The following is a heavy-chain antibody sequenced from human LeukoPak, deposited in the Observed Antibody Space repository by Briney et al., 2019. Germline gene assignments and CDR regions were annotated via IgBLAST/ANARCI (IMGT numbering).Heavy chain of an antibody. J-gene: IGHJ4*02. CDR2: INPNSGGT. CDR3: ARVGDSSGYYSDY. Sequence: ASVKVSCKASGGTFSSYAISWVRQAPGQGLEWMGRINPNSGGTNYAQKFQGRVTMTRDTSISTAYMELSRLRSDDTAVYYCARVGDSSGYYSDYWGQGTLVTVSS. CDR1: GGTFSSYA. V-gene: IGHV1-2*06. D-gene: IGHD3-22*01.